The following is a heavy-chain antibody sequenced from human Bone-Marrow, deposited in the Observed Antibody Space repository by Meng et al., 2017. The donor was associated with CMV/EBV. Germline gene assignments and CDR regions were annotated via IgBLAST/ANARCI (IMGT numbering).Heavy chain of an antibody. J-gene: IGHJ4*02. CDR2: IIPIFGTA. Sequence: SVKVSCKASGGTFSSYAISWVRQAPGQGLEWMGGIIPIFGTANYAQKFQGRVTITTDESTSTAYMELSSLRSEDTAVYYCAKDLYSGSSRLGGVGYWGQGTLVTVSS. CDR3: AKDLYSGSSRLGGVGY. D-gene: IGHD1-26*01. V-gene: IGHV1-69*05. CDR1: GGTFSSYA.